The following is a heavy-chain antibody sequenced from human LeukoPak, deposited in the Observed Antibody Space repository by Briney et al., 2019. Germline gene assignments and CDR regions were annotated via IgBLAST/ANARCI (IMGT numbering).Heavy chain of an antibody. J-gene: IGHJ5*02. CDR2: IYYSGST. CDR1: GGSISSYY. CDR3: ARHHISTWDLTRYCGGDCGDWFDP. V-gene: IGHV4-59*08. D-gene: IGHD2-21*02. Sequence: PSETLSLTCTVSGGSISSYYWSWIRQPPGKGLEWIGYIYYSGSTNYNPSLKSRVTISVDTSKNQFSLKLSSVTAADTAVHYCARHHISTWDLTRYCGGDCGDWFDPLGQGTLVTVSS.